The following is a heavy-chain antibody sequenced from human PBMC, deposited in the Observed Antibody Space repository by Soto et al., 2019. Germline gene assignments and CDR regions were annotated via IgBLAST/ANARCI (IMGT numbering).Heavy chain of an antibody. CDR3: ARDLAVAGTGAWYYYYGMDV. CDR2: ISSSSSYI. V-gene: IGHV3-21*01. J-gene: IGHJ6*02. Sequence: VQLVESGGGLVKPGGSLRLSCAASGFTFSSYSMNWVRQAPGKGLEWVSSISSSSSYIYYADSVKGRFTISRDNAKNSLYLQMNSLRAEDTAVYYCARDLAVAGTGAWYYYYGMDVWGQGTTVTVSS. D-gene: IGHD6-19*01. CDR1: GFTFSSYS.